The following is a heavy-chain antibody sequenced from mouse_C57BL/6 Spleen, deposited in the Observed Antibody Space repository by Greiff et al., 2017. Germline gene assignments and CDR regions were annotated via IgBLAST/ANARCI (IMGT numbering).Heavy chain of an antibody. CDR2: IWSGGST. Sequence: VKLQESGPGLVQPSQSLSITCTVSGFSLTSYGVHWVRQSPGKGLEWLGVIWSGGSTDYNAAFISRQSISKDNSKSQVFFKMNSLQADDTAIYYCARNFLFITTVVPYFDVWGTGTTVTVSS. CDR1: GFSLTSYG. V-gene: IGHV2-2*01. J-gene: IGHJ1*03. CDR3: ARNFLFITTVVPYFDV. D-gene: IGHD1-1*01.